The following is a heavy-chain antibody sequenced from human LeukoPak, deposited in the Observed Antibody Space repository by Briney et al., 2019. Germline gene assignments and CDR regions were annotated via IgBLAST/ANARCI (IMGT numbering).Heavy chain of an antibody. Sequence: GRCLTLSSAASGFTLSSYTMNWVRRAPGKGLEWVSAITSSGGSTYYADSVKGRFTISRDNSKSTLYLQMNSLRAEDTDVYYCAKDPRRNYYDGSGYLVYWGQGTLVTVSS. CDR1: GFTLSSYT. V-gene: IGHV3-23*01. CDR2: ITSSGGST. CDR3: AKDPRRNYYDGSGYLVY. J-gene: IGHJ4*02. D-gene: IGHD3-22*01.